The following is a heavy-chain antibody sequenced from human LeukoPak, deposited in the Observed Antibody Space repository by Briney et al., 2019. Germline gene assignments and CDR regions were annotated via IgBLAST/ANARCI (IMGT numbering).Heavy chain of an antibody. CDR1: GFTFSSYW. D-gene: IGHD3-10*01. CDR3: ARDTSGLLLNY. J-gene: IGHJ4*02. CDR2: INSGGSST. Sequence: GGSLRLSCAASGFTFSSYWMHWVRQAPGKGLVWVSRINSGGSSTSYADSVKGRFTISRDNAKNTLYLQMNSLRAEDTAVYYCARDTSGLLLNYWGQGTLVTVSS. V-gene: IGHV3-74*01.